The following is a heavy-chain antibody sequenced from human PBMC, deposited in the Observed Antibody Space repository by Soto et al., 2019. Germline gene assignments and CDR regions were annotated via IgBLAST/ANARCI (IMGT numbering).Heavy chain of an antibody. CDR1: GYTFTSYA. CDR3: AREGSLTYYYYGMDV. Sequence: ASVKVSCKASGYTFTSYAMNWVRQAPGQGLEWMGWINTNTGNPTYAQGFTGRFVFSLDTSVSTAYLQICSLKAEDTAVYYCAREGSLTYYYYGMDVWGQGTTVTISS. V-gene: IGHV7-4-1*01. D-gene: IGHD2-15*01. J-gene: IGHJ6*02. CDR2: INTNTGNP.